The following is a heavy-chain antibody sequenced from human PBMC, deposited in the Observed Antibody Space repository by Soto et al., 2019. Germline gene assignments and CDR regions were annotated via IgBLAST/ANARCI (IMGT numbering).Heavy chain of an antibody. Sequence: SETLSLTCAVYDGSFSDYYWSWIRQPPEKGLEGIGAINHSRSTNYKPSLKSRVTISVDTSKNQFSLKLNSVTAADTAVYYCARGRDVVLPAAKGAFDIWGQGTMVTVSS. CDR3: ARGRDVVLPAAKGAFDI. D-gene: IGHD2-2*01. CDR1: DGSFSDYY. V-gene: IGHV4-34*01. J-gene: IGHJ3*02. CDR2: INHSRST.